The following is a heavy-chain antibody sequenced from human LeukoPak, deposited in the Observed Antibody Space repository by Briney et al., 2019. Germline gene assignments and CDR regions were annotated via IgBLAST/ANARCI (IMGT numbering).Heavy chain of an antibody. CDR2: ISANNGNT. CDR1: GYTFTSYG. D-gene: IGHD3-22*01. V-gene: IGHV1-18*01. J-gene: IGHJ3*02. Sequence: ASLKVSCKASGYTFTSYGISWVRQAPGQGLEWMGWISANNGNTNDAQKLQGRVTMTTDTSTSTAYMELRSLRSDDTAVYYCARDERDRGSPFDSSGYHAFDIWGQGTMVTVSS. CDR3: ARDERDRGSPFDSSGYHAFDI.